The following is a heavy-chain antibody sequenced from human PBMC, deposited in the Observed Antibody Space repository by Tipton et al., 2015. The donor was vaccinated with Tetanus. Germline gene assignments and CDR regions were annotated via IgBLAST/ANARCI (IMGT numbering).Heavy chain of an antibody. J-gene: IGHJ4*02. D-gene: IGHD6-19*01. CDR3: ARDMRGEGGGWYTDY. Sequence: LRLSCTVSGGSITSSIDYWGWVRQPPGKGLEWIGSVYYSGSTSYNPSLKSRVTMSVDTSKNQFPLMLNSVTAADTAVYYCARDMRGEGGGWYTDYWGQGTLVTVSS. CDR1: GGSITSSIDY. V-gene: IGHV4-39*02. CDR2: VYYSGST.